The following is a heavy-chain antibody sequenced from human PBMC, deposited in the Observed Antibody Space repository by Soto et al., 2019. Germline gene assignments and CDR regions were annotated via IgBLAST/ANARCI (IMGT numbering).Heavy chain of an antibody. CDR3: AKNPNWNNLAHFDY. J-gene: IGHJ4*02. CDR1: EFSFSTYA. D-gene: IGHD1-1*01. V-gene: IGHV3-23*01. CDR2: TTGTGSTR. Sequence: GGSLRLSCVASEFSFSTYAMSWVRQAPGKGLEWVSSTTGTGSTRNYADSVKGRFTISRDNSRNTLYLQMNSLRAEDTAVYYCAKNPNWNNLAHFDYWGPGALVTVSS.